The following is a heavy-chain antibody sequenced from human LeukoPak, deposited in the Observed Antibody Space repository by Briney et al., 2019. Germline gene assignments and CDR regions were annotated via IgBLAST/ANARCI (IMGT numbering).Heavy chain of an antibody. V-gene: IGHV1-69*13. Sequence: GASVKVSCKASGGTFSSYAISWVRQAPGQGLEWMGGIIPIFGTANYAQKFQGRVTVTADESTSTAYMELSSLRSEDTAVYYCARDTYDILTGYYKDWGQGTLVTVSS. CDR1: GGTFSSYA. D-gene: IGHD3-9*01. CDR2: IIPIFGTA. J-gene: IGHJ4*02. CDR3: ARDTYDILTGYYKD.